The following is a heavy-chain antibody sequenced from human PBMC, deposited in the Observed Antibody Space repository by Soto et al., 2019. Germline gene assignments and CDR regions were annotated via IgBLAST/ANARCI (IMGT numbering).Heavy chain of an antibody. V-gene: IGHV1-69*13. CDR3: ARDRVICSGGSCYLNWFDP. D-gene: IGHD2-15*01. CDR2: IIPIFGTA. J-gene: IGHJ5*02. Sequence: SVKVSCKASGGTFSSYAISWVRQAPGQGLEWMGRIIPIFGTANYAQKFQGRVTITADESTSTAYMELSSLRSEDTAVYYCARDRVICSGGSCYLNWFDPWGQGTLVTVSS. CDR1: GGTFSSYA.